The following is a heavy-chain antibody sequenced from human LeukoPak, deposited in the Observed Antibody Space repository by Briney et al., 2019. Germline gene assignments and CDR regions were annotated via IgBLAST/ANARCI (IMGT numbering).Heavy chain of an antibody. CDR1: GGSISSSNW. Sequence: SETLSLTCAVSGGSISSSNWWSWVRQPPGKGLEWIGEIYHSGSTNYNPSLKSRVTISVDKSKNQFSLKLTSVTAADTAVYFCARARAMVRGVISSGYWGQGTLVTVSS. D-gene: IGHD3-10*01. V-gene: IGHV4-4*02. J-gene: IGHJ4*02. CDR2: IYHSGST. CDR3: ARARAMVRGVISSGY.